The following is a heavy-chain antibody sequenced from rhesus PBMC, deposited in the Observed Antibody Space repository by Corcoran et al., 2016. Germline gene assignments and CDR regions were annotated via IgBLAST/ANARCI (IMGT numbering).Heavy chain of an antibody. Sequence: EVQLVQSGAEVKRPGESLKISCKTSGYSFTSYWISWVRQMPGKGLDGMGAIDPSDSDTTYSPSFQGPVTISADKSISTAFLQWSSLKASDTATYYCAKESIAAAAYYYGLDSWGQGVVVTVSS. CDR2: IDPSDSDT. V-gene: IGHV5-2*01. CDR3: AKESIAAAAYYYGLDS. CDR1: GYSFTSYW. D-gene: IGHD6-25*01. J-gene: IGHJ6*01.